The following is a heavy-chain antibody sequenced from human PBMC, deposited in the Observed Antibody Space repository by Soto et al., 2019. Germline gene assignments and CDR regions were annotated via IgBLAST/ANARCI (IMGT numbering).Heavy chain of an antibody. CDR3: ARGPFYSSSWYDY. CDR1: GFTFNTHW. CDR2: ISSDGTYT. V-gene: IGHV3-74*01. J-gene: IGHJ4*02. Sequence: PGGSLSLSCAASGFTFNTHWMHWVRQAPGKGLEWVSRISSDGTYTAYADSVKGRFTISRDNAKNTLFMQMNSLRAEDMAVYYCARGPFYSSSWYDYWGLGTLVTVSS. D-gene: IGHD6-13*01.